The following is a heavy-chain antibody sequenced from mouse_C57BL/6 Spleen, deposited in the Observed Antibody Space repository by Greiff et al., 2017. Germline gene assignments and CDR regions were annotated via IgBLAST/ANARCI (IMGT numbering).Heavy chain of an antibody. Sequence: VQLVESGPGLVAPSQSLSITCTVSGFSLTSYGVHWVRQPPGKGLEWLVVIWSDGSTTYNSALKSRLSISKDNSKSQVFLKMNRLQADDTAMYYCARHCYYSGWYFDVWGTGTTVTVSS. J-gene: IGHJ1*03. CDR2: IWSDGST. CDR1: GFSLTSYG. D-gene: IGHD2-3*01. CDR3: ARHCYYSGWYFDV. V-gene: IGHV2-6-1*01.